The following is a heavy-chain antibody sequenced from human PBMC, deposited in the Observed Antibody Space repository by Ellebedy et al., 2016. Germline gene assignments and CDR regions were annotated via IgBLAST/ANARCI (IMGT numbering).Heavy chain of an antibody. CDR3: AGKWK. CDR1: GFTFSNHW. CDR2: IYTDGSNT. J-gene: IGHJ4*02. V-gene: IGHV3-74*01. D-gene: IGHD1-1*01. Sequence: GESLKISCAASGFTFSNHWMHWVRQAPGKGLVWVSRIYTDGSNTWYADSVKGRFTISRDNAKNTLYLQMNSLRVEDTAVYYCAGKWKWGQGTLVTVSS.